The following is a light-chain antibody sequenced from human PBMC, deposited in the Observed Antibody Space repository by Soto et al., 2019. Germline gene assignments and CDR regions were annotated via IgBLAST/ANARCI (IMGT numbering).Light chain of an antibody. CDR1: QTISNW. J-gene: IGKJ1*01. V-gene: IGKV1-5*03. Sequence: DIQMTQSPSTLSASVGDRVAITCRASQTISNWLAWYQQRPGKAPKLLIYEASTLETGGPPRFSGSASGTEFTLTISSLQPDDYATYYCQQYNGTFGQGTKVET. CDR2: EAS. CDR3: QQYNGT.